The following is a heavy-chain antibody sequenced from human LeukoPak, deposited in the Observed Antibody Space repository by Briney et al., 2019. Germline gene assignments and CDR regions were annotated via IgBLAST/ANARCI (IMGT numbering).Heavy chain of an antibody. J-gene: IGHJ6*04. V-gene: IGHV3-48*04. Sequence: GGSLRLSCVASGFTFSSYSMNWVRQAPGKGLEWVSYISSSGSTIYYADSVKGRFTISRDNAKNSLYLQMNSLRAEDTAVYCCAELGITMIGGVWGKGTTVAISS. CDR2: ISSSGSTI. D-gene: IGHD3-10*02. CDR3: AELGITMIGGV. CDR1: GFTFSSYS.